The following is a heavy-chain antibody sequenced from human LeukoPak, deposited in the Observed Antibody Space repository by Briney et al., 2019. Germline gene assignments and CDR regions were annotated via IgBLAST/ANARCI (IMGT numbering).Heavy chain of an antibody. V-gene: IGHV1-2*02. CDR3: ARLKGATRAFDY. Sequence: PSVKVSCKASAYTFTGYYMHWVRQAPGQGLEWMGWINPNSGGTNYAQKFQGRVTMTRDTSISTAYMELSRLRSDDTAVYYCARLKGATRAFDYWGQGTLVTVSS. J-gene: IGHJ4*02. D-gene: IGHD1-26*01. CDR2: INPNSGGT. CDR1: AYTFTGYY.